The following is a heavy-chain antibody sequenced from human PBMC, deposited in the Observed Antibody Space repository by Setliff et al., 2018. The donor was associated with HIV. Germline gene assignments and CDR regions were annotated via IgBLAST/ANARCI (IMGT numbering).Heavy chain of an antibody. J-gene: IGHJ1*01. CDR1: GFTFSSYE. D-gene: IGHD3-16*02. CDR2: ISSGSTI. CDR3: ARDSGPYHDYVWGTYRPIYFQH. Sequence: PGGSLRLSCAASGFTFSSYEMNWVRQAPGKGLEWVSYISSGSTIYYADSVKGRFTISRDSTKNSLYLQMNSLRAEDTAVYYCARDSGPYHDYVWGTYRPIYFQHWGQGTLVTVSS. V-gene: IGHV3-48*03.